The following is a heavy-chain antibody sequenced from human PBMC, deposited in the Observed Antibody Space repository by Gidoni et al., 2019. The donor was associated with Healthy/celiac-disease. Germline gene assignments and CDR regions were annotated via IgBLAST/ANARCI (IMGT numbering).Heavy chain of an antibody. CDR1: GGSFSGYY. CDR2: INHSGST. V-gene: IGHV4-34*01. Sequence: QVQLQQWGAGLLKPSETLSLTCAVYGGSFSGYYWSWIRQPPGKGLEWIGEINHSGSTNYNPSLKSRVTISVDTSKNQFSLKLSSVTAADTAVYYCARASDLRKFDYWGQGTLVTVSS. J-gene: IGHJ4*02. CDR3: ARASDLRKFDY.